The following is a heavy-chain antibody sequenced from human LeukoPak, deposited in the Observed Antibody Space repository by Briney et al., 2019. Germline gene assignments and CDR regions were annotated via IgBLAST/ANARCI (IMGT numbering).Heavy chain of an antibody. CDR1: GFTLSSYG. J-gene: IGHJ6*02. V-gene: IGHV3-30*18. CDR3: AKGIGYSSSLGYYYYYGMDV. Sequence: PGGSLRLSCAASGFTLSSYGMHWVRQAPGKGLEWVAVISYDGSNKYYADSVKGRFTISRDNSKNTLYLQMNSLRAEDTAVYYCAKGIGYSSSLGYYYYYGMDVWGQGTTVTVSS. CDR2: ISYDGSNK. D-gene: IGHD6-6*01.